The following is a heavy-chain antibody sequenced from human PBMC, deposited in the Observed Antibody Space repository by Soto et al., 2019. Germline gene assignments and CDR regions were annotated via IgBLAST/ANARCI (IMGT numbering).Heavy chain of an antibody. D-gene: IGHD5-18*01. CDR1: VFTCSNYA. V-gene: IGHV3-23*01. CDR3: AKESSGYNYGFYNYFDY. CDR2: ISSGGTYT. Sequence: GSLRLSCAASVFTCSNYAMTWVRQAPGKGLEWVSAISSGGTYTDYADSVKGRFTLSRDNSKNMVYLQMNSLRAEDTAVYHCAKESSGYNYGFYNYFDYWGQGTLVTVPS. J-gene: IGHJ4*02.